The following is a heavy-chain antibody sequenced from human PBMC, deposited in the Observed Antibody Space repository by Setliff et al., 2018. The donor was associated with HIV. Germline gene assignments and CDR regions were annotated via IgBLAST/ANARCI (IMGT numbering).Heavy chain of an antibody. Sequence: GGSLRLSCAASGLTFSNYDMHWVRQVIGKGLEWVSAIGTAGDTYYPGSVKGRFTISRDNAKNTVYLQMNSLRAEDTAVYYCAKDKNKALSSGSPFQHWGQGTLVTVSS. J-gene: IGHJ1*01. CDR2: IGTAGDT. CDR1: GLTFSNYD. CDR3: AKDKNKALSSGSPFQH. V-gene: IGHV3-13*01. D-gene: IGHD3-22*01.